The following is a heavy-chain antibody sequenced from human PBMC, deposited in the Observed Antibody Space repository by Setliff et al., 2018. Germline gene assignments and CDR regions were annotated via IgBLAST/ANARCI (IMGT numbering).Heavy chain of an antibody. D-gene: IGHD2-15*01. CDR2: INHSGST. Sequence: SETLSLTCAVYGDYAMSWVRQPPEKGLEWIGEINHSGSTNYNASLKSRVTISVDTSKNQFSLKLSSVTAADTAVYYCARARRGHCSGGSCYPRDWFDPWGQGTLVTVSS. CDR1: GDYA. CDR3: ARARRGHCSGGSCYPRDWFDP. V-gene: IGHV4-34*01. J-gene: IGHJ5*02.